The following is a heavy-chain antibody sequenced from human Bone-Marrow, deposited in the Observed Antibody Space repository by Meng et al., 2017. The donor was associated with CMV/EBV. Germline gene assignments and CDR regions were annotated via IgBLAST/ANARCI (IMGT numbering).Heavy chain of an antibody. D-gene: IGHD3-22*01. J-gene: IGHJ5*02. V-gene: IGHV1-2*02. CDR3: ARGYCSSTSCKGYDSSGYYYFDP. Sequence: ASVKVSCKASGGSLSNYGITWVRQAPGQGLEWMGWINPNSGGTNYAQKFQGRVTMTRDTSISTAYMELSRLRSDDTAVYYCARGYCSSTSCKGYDSSGYYYFDPWGQGTLVTVSS. CDR1: GGSLSNYG. CDR2: INPNSGGT.